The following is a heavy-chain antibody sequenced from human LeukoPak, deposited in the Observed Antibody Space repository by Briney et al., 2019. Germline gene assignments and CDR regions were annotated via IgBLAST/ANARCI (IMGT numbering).Heavy chain of an antibody. CDR2: INHSGST. J-gene: IGHJ6*02. CDR3: ARRGWLPSHDYYYYYGMDV. CDR1: SRLHSGYH. V-gene: IGHV4-34*01. Sequence: SETQSLLCALWSRLHSGYHGLWMRQPPGKGLEWIGEINHSGSTNYNPSLKSRVTLSVETSKNQFSLKLSSVTAADTAVYYCARRGWLPSHDYYYYYGMDVWGQGTTVTVSS. D-gene: IGHD5-24*01.